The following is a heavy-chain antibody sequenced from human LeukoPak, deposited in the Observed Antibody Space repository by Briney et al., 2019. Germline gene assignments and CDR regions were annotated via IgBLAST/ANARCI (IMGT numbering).Heavy chain of an antibody. V-gene: IGHV2-70*11. D-gene: IGHD3-22*01. Sequence: SGPTLVKPTQTLTLTCTFSGFSLSASGMCVSWICQPPGKALEWLARIDWDDDKYYSTSLKTRLTISKDASKNQVVLTMTNMDPVDTATYYCARSPYYYDSSGYNDYWGQGTLVTVSS. CDR2: IDWDDDK. J-gene: IGHJ4*02. CDR1: GFSLSASGMC. CDR3: ARSPYYYDSSGYNDY.